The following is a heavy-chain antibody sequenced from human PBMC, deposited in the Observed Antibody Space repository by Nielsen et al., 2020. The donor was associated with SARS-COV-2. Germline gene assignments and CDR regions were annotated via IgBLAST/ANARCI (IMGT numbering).Heavy chain of an antibody. J-gene: IGHJ3*02. Sequence: GESLKISCAASGFLISTKYMNWVRQAPGKGLEWVSSITMSGRYMYYADSLRGRFTVSRDNAENSLFLQMSSLRDEDTAVYYCVKDIAPYNSGDVSDIWGQGTMVTVSA. D-gene: IGHD6-25*01. V-gene: IGHV3-21*01. CDR2: ITMSGRYM. CDR1: GFLISTKY. CDR3: VKDIAPYNSGDVSDI.